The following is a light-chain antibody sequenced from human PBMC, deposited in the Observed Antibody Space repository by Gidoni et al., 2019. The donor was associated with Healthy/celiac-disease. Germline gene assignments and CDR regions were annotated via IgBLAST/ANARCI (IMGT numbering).Light chain of an antibody. V-gene: IGKV3-15*01. Sequence: LSVAPGERAPPSCRASQRFSSNLAWYQQKPGQAPRLLIYGASTRATGIPARFSGSGSGTEFTLTISSLQSEDFAVYYCQQYNNWPVLTFGGGTKVEIK. CDR2: GAS. CDR1: QRFSSN. CDR3: QQYNNWPVLT. J-gene: IGKJ4*01.